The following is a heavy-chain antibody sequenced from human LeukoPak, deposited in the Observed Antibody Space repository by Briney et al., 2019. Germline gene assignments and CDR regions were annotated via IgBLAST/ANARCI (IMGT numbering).Heavy chain of an antibody. J-gene: IGHJ5*02. V-gene: IGHV4-38-2*02. CDR2: IYHSGIT. D-gene: IGHD1-1*01. CDR1: GYSISSGYY. CDR3: ARDRLQLQS. Sequence: PSETLSLTCTVSGYSISSGYYWGWIRQPPGKGLEWIGSIYHSGITYYNPSLKSRVTISVDTSKNQFSLKLSSVTAADTAVYYCARDRLQLQSWGQGTLVTVSS.